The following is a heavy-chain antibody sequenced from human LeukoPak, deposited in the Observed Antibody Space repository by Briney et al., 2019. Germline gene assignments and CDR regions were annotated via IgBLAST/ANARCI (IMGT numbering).Heavy chain of an antibody. CDR3: ARDPRIAAAGTGYFDY. CDR2: ISYDGSNK. V-gene: IGHV3-30-3*01. CDR1: GFTFSSYA. Sequence: PGGSLRLSCAASGFTFSSYAMHWVRQAPGKGLEWVAAISYDGSNKYYADSVKGRFTISRDNSKNTLYLHMNSLRAEDTAVYYCARDPRIAAAGTGYFDYWGQGTLVTVSS. D-gene: IGHD6-13*01. J-gene: IGHJ4*02.